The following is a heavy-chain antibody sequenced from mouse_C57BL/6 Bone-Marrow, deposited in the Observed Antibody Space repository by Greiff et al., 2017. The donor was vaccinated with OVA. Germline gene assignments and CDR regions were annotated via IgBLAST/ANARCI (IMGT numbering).Heavy chain of an antibody. D-gene: IGHD1-1*01. CDR2: INPGSGGT. V-gene: IGHV1-54*01. J-gene: IGHJ4*01. Sequence: QVQLKESGAELVRPGTSVKVSCKASGYAFTNYLIEWVKQRPGQGLEWIGVINPGSGGTNYNEKFKGKATLTADKSSSTAYMQLSSLTSEDSAVYFCARGRYYYWTAMDYWGQGTSVTVSS. CDR3: ARGRYYYWTAMDY. CDR1: GYAFTNYL.